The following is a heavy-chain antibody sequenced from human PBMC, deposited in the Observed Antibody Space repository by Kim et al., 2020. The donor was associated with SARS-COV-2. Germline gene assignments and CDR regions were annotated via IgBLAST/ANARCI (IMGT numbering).Heavy chain of an antibody. D-gene: IGHD3-10*01. J-gene: IGHJ4*02. CDR3: ARDRVGDY. Sequence: NGNTNYAQKLQGRVTMTTDTSTSTAYMELRSLRSDDTAVYYCARDRVGDYCGQGTLVTVSS. CDR2: NGNT. V-gene: IGHV1-18*01.